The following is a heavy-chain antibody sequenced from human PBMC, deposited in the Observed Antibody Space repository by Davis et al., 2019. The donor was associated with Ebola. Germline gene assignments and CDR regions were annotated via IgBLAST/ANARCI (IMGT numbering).Heavy chain of an antibody. Sequence: HTGGSLRLSCVVSGFTSSSYWMHWVRQAPGKGLVWVSLIKSDGSSTRYADSVKGRFTISRDNAKNSLYLQMNSLRDEDTAVYYCARIVGATDYWGQGTLVTVSS. CDR3: ARIVGATDY. CDR2: IKSDGSST. J-gene: IGHJ4*02. D-gene: IGHD1-26*01. V-gene: IGHV3-74*01. CDR1: GFTSSSYW.